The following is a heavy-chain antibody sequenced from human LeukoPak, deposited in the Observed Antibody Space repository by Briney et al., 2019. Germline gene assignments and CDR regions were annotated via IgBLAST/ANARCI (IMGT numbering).Heavy chain of an antibody. Sequence: ASVTVSCKASGYTFTVYYMHWVRQAPGQGLEWMGWINPNSGGTNYAQKFQGRVTMTRDTSISTAYMELSRLRSDDTAVYYCARGTRWLQPYYFDYWGQGTLVTVSS. CDR3: ARGTRWLQPYYFDY. CDR2: INPNSGGT. V-gene: IGHV1-2*02. CDR1: GYTFTVYY. D-gene: IGHD5-24*01. J-gene: IGHJ4*02.